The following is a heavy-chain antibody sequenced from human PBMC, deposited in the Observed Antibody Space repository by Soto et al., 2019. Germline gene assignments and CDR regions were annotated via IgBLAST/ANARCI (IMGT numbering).Heavy chain of an antibody. Sequence: VQLLESGGGLVQPGGSLRLSCVASGITFSSHAMTWVRQAPGKGLEWVSGISGSGNTPFHSDSVKGRFTISRDNSKDTLYLQMKSLRVEDTAVYYCAKIYDFWNGRGGMDVWGQGTTVTVSS. CDR3: AKIYDFWNGRGGMDV. J-gene: IGHJ6*02. CDR2: ISGSGNTP. CDR1: GITFSSHA. V-gene: IGHV3-23*01. D-gene: IGHD3-3*01.